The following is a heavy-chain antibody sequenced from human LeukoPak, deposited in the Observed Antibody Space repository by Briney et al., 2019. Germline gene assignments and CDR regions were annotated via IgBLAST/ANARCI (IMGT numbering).Heavy chain of an antibody. Sequence: GGSLRLSCAASGFTFSSFAMSWARQAPGKGLEWVSGISGSGHSTYYADSVKGRFIISRDNSKNTLFLQMNSLRAEDTAIYYCAKSPHDYGDYPPWFDPWGQGTLVTVSS. V-gene: IGHV3-23*01. D-gene: IGHD4-17*01. CDR3: AKSPHDYGDYPPWFDP. CDR1: GFTFSSFA. J-gene: IGHJ5*02. CDR2: ISGSGHST.